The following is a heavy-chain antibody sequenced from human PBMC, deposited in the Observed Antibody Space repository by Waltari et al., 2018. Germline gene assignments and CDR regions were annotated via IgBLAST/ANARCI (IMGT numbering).Heavy chain of an antibody. CDR3: ATGRYQLGY. D-gene: IGHD6-6*01. J-gene: IGHJ4*02. V-gene: IGHV1-24*01. CDR2: FDPEDGET. Sequence: QVQLVQSGAEVKKPGASVKVSCKASGYTFTSYGISWVRQAPGKGLEWMGGFDPEDGETIYAQKFQGRVTMTEDTSTDAAYMELSSLRSEDTAVYYCATGRYQLGYWGQGTLVTVSS. CDR1: GYTFTSYG.